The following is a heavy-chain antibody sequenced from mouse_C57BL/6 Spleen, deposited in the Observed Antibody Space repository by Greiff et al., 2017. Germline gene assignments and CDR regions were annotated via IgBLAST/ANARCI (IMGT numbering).Heavy chain of an antibody. CDR3: TIITTVVPSAMDY. CDR2: IDPENGDT. V-gene: IGHV14-4*01. CDR1: GFNIKDDY. J-gene: IGHJ4*01. Sequence: EVQLQQSGAELVRPGASVKLSCTASGFNIKDDYMHWVKQRPEQGLEWIGWIDPENGDTEYASKFQGKAPITADTSSNTAYLQLSSLTSEDTAVYYCTIITTVVPSAMDYWGQGTSVTVSS. D-gene: IGHD1-1*01.